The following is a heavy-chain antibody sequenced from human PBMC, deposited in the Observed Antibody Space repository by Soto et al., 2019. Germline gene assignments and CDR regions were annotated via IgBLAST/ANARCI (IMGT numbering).Heavy chain of an antibody. J-gene: IGHJ4*02. CDR3: ATGGLDSYCSLSYYDY. D-gene: IGHD3-10*01. V-gene: IGHV3-21*01. CDR1: GFTFSSYS. Sequence: GGSLRLSCAASGFTFSSYSMNWVRQAPGKGLEWVSSISSSSSYIYYADSVKGRFTISRDNAKNSLYLQMNILIAEDTSVYYCATGGLDSYCSLSYYDYWGQGTLVTVSS. CDR2: ISSSSSYI.